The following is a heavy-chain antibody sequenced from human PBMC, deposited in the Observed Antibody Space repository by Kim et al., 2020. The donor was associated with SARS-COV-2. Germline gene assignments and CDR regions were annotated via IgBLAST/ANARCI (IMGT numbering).Heavy chain of an antibody. D-gene: IGHD1-1*01. J-gene: IGHJ4*02. CDR1: GASISSNLFH. CDR3: AATIQLDPVDY. CDR2: VSYDGRA. V-gene: IGHV4-39*01. Sequence: SETLSLTCTVSGASISSNLFHWGWIRQSPGRGLEWIGAVSYDGRAFHNPSLKTRVTITLDAPVDQFSLQLTSVTAADTAVYFCAATIQLDPVDYWSQGVLVTVSS.